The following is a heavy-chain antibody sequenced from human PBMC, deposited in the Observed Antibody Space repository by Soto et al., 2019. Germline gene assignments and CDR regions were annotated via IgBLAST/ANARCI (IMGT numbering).Heavy chain of an antibody. V-gene: IGHV4-31*03. J-gene: IGHJ4*01. CDR3: ARGVLH. Sequence: QVQLQESGPGLVQPSQTLSLTCTVSGGSISSGGYYWSWIRQHPGTDLEWIGHISYSGSTYYNTSLKSRVTISVDTSRNQFSPIVNSVTAADTAVYYCARGVLHWGQGTLVTVSS. CDR1: GGSISSGGYY. CDR2: ISYSGST.